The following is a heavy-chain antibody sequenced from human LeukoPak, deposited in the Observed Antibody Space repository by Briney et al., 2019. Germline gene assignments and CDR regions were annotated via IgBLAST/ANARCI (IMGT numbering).Heavy chain of an antibody. Sequence: ASVKVSCKASGYTFTSYDINWVRQATGQGLEWMGWMNPDSGNTGYAQKFQGRVTMTRNTSISTAYMELSSLRSEDTAVYYCARSVSDSSGYYYGVDYWGQGTLVTVSS. CDR2: MNPDSGNT. CDR3: ARSVSDSSGYYYGVDY. D-gene: IGHD3-22*01. CDR1: GYTFTSYD. V-gene: IGHV1-8*01. J-gene: IGHJ4*02.